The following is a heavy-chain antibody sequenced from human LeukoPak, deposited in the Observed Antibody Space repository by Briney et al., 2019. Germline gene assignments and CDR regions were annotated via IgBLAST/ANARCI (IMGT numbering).Heavy chain of an antibody. D-gene: IGHD3-3*01. CDR2: ISYDGSNK. CDR1: GFTFSSHG. Sequence: PGGSLRLSCAASGFTFSSHGMHWVRQAPDKGLEWVAVISYDGSNKYYADSVKGRFTISRDNSKNTLYLQMNSLRAEDTAVYYCAREQSKQHYDFWSGYFTRPLDYWGQGTLVTVSS. V-gene: IGHV3-30*19. CDR3: AREQSKQHYDFWSGYFTRPLDY. J-gene: IGHJ4*02.